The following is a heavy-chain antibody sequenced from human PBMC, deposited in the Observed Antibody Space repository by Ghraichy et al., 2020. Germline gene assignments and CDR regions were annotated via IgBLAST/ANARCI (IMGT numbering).Heavy chain of an antibody. J-gene: IGHJ4*02. D-gene: IGHD3-3*01. CDR2: ISGSGGST. CDR1: GFTFSSYA. Sequence: LSLTCAASGFTFSSYAMSWVRQAPGKGLEWVSAISGSGGSTYYADSVKGRFTISRDNSKNTLYLQMNSLRAEDTAVYYCAKTKRYDFWSGYAPYFDYWGQGTLVTVSS. V-gene: IGHV3-23*01. CDR3: AKTKRYDFWSGYAPYFDY.